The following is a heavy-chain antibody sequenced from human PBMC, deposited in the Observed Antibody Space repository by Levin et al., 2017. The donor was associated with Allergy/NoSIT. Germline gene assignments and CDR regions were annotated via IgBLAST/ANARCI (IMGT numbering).Heavy chain of an antibody. CDR2: IDGSGGGT. V-gene: IGHV3-23*01. Sequence: AGGSLRLSCEASGFSFSTYALGWVRQSPGGGLDWVASIDGSGGGTAYGDSVKGRFIISRDNSRNIVFLHMSSLRADDTAVYYCAKYGEISGIPPYYLDYWGQGILVTVSS. CDR1: GFSFSTYA. J-gene: IGHJ4*02. CDR3: AKYGEISGIPPYYLDY. D-gene: IGHD1-20*01.